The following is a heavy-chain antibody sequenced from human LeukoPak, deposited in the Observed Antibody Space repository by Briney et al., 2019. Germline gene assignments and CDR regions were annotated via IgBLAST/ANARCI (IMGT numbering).Heavy chain of an antibody. J-gene: IGHJ3*02. Sequence: ASVRVSCKASGYNFRNYGIGWVRQAPRQGLEWMGWITAGNGNTNYAQKVQGRVTMTTDTSTSTAYMELRSLRSDDTAVYFCARDSARGYSYGYNSFDIWGQGTMVTVSS. CDR2: ITAGNGNT. V-gene: IGHV1-18*01. CDR3: ARDSARGYSYGYNSFDI. D-gene: IGHD5-18*01. CDR1: GYNFRNYG.